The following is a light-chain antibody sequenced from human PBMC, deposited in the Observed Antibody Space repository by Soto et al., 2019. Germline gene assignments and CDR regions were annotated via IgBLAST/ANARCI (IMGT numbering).Light chain of an antibody. CDR1: QSISTY. Sequence: DIQMTQSPSSLSASVGDRVTITCRASQSISTYLIRYQQKPRQPPKLLINWASTRESGVPDRFSGSGSGTDFTLTISSLEPEDFAMYYCQKYGNSPWTCGQGTKVDIK. CDR3: QKYGNSPWT. J-gene: IGKJ1*01. CDR2: WAS. V-gene: IGKV1-27*01.